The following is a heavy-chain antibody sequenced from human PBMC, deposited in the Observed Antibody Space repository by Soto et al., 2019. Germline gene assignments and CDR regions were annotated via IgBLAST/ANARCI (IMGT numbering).Heavy chain of an antibody. D-gene: IGHD3-22*01. V-gene: IGHV1-69*04. CDR3: ARDYYDSSGYLSYYGMDV. Sequence: ASVKVSCKASGGTFSSYTISLVRQAPGQGLEWMGRIIPILGIANYAQKFQGRVTITADKSTSTAYMELSSLRSEDTAVYYCARDYYDSSGYLSYYGMDVWGQGTTVTVSS. CDR1: GGTFSSYT. J-gene: IGHJ6*02. CDR2: IIPILGIA.